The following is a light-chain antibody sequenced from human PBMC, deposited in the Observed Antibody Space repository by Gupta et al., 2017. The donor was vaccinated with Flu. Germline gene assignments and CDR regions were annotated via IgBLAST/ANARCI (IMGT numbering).Light chain of an antibody. CDR3: QQYGNSLYT. J-gene: IGKJ2*01. CDR2: GAS. CDR1: QSVSSSY. V-gene: IGKV3-20*01. Sequence: EIVLTQSPRTLSLSPGERATLACRASQSVSSSYLAWYHQKPGQPPRLPIYGASSRATGIPDRFSGSGSGTDFTLTISRLEPEDFAVYYCQQYGNSLYTFGQGTKLEIK.